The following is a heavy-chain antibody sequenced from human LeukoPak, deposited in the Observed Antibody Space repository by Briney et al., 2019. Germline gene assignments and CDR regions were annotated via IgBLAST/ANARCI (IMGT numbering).Heavy chain of an antibody. CDR1: GYTFTNYG. D-gene: IGHD3-3*01. CDR3: ARENLYYDFWSGPVHNWFDP. V-gene: IGHV1-18*01. Sequence: WASVKVSCKASGYTFTNYGLSWVRQAPGQGLEWMGWISAYNGNTNYAQKLQGRVTVTTDTSTSTAYMELRSLRSDDTAVYYCARENLYYDFWSGPVHNWFDPWGQGTLVTVSS. CDR2: ISAYNGNT. J-gene: IGHJ5*02.